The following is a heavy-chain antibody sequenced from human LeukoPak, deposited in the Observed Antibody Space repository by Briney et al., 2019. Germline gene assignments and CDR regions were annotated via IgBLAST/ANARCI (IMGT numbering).Heavy chain of an antibody. CDR3: AXQXXXXSDGSCYFPY. CDR2: ISNNGGYT. CDR1: GFTFSSSA. J-gene: IGHJ4*02. Sequence: GGSLRLSCAASGFTFSSSAMSWVRQAPGKGLEWVSAISNNGGYTYYADSVQGRFTISRDNSKSTLCLQMNSLRAEDTAVYYXAXQXXXXSDGSCYFPYWGQGTLVTVSS. D-gene: IGHD2-15*01. V-gene: IGHV3-23*01.